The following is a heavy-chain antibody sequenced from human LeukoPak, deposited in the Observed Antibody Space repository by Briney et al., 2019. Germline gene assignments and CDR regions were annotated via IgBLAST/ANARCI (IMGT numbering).Heavy chain of an antibody. D-gene: IGHD1-1*01. Sequence: GGSLRLSCAASGFTFSSYAMNWVHQAPGKGLEWVSAISGSGGSTYYADSVKGRFTISRDNSKKTLYLQMNSLRAEDTAVYYCAKGKRYPDYWGQGTLVTVSS. V-gene: IGHV3-23*01. CDR3: AKGKRYPDY. CDR2: ISGSGGST. J-gene: IGHJ4*02. CDR1: GFTFSSYA.